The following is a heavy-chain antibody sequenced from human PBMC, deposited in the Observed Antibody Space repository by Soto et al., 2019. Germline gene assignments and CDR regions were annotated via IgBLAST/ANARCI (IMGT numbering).Heavy chain of an antibody. D-gene: IGHD1-1*01. CDR1: GGSISGSY. CDR3: ARRTDTPNWLGP. J-gene: IGHJ5*02. Sequence: SETLSLTCSVSGGSISGSYWSWIRQSPGKGLDWLGYVYYTGSTNYNPSLKGRVTISIDTSKNQFSLKLSAVTAADTAVYYCARRTDTPNWLGPWGQGTLVTVSS. V-gene: IGHV4-59*01. CDR2: VYYTGST.